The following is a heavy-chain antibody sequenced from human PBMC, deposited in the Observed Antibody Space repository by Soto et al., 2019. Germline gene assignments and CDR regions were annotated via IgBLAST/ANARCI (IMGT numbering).Heavy chain of an antibody. CDR2: IHYSGST. V-gene: IGHV4-59*01. CDR1: GGSISSYY. D-gene: IGHD3-10*01. J-gene: IGHJ5*02. CDR3: ATGRFSAMIRGVIMFDP. Sequence: QVLLQESGPGLVKPSETLSLTCTVSGGSISSYYWNGIRQPPGKGLEGIGDIHYSGSTNYNPSLKSRVTISVDTSNNQFSLKLSSVTAADTAVYYCATGRFSAMIRGVIMFDPWGQGTLVTVSS.